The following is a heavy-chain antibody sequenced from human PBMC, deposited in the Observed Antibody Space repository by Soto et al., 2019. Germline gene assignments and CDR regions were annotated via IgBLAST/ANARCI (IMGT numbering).Heavy chain of an antibody. CDR2: IIPIFGTA. D-gene: IGHD3-9*01. CDR3: ARVSDRPGLIRYFGRYYYYGMDV. J-gene: IGHJ6*02. Sequence: SVKVSCKASGGTFSSYAISWVRQAPGQGLEWMGGIIPIFGTANYAQKFQGRVTITADESTSTAYMELSSLRSEDTAVYYCARVSDRPGLIRYFGRYYYYGMDVWGQGTTVTVSS. V-gene: IGHV1-69*13. CDR1: GGTFSSYA.